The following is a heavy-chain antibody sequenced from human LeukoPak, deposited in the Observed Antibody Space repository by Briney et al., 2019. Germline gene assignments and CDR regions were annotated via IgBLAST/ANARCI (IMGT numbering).Heavy chain of an antibody. D-gene: IGHD2-15*01. V-gene: IGHV3-7*01. CDR2: IKQDGSEK. J-gene: IGHJ1*01. CDR3: ARIYCSSGSCFEYFQH. CDR1: GFTFSSYW. Sequence: PGRSLRLSCAASGFTFSSYWMTWVRQAPGKGLEWVANIKQDGSEKYYVDSVKGRFTISRDNAKNSLFLQMNSLRAEDTAVYYCARIYCSSGSCFEYFQHWGQGTLVTVSS.